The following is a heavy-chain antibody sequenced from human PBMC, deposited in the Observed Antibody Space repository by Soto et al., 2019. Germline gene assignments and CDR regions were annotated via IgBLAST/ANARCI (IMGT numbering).Heavy chain of an antibody. CDR2: ISGSGGST. D-gene: IGHD3-3*01. CDR1: GFTFSSYA. Sequence: GGSLRLSCAASGFTFSSYAMIWVRQAPGKGLEWVSAISGSGGSTYYADSVKGRFTISRDNSKNTLYLQMNSLRAEDTAVYYCAKRYDFWSGYNDYWGQGTLVTVSS. J-gene: IGHJ4*02. V-gene: IGHV3-23*01. CDR3: AKRYDFWSGYNDY.